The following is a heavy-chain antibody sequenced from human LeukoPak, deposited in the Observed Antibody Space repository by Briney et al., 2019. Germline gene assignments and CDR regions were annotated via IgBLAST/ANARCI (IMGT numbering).Heavy chain of an antibody. CDR2: FNPNSVGT. CDR3: AREAPGSGNFDF. J-gene: IGHJ4*02. V-gene: IGHV1-2*02. D-gene: IGHD3-10*01. CDR1: VYTFTYYY. Sequence: ASVKVSCKTFVYTFTYYYLHWVRQAPGQGLEWMGWFNPNSVGTNSAQKFQGRVTMTSDASITTAYMELTSLRSDDTAVYYCAREAPGSGNFDFWGQGTLVTVSS.